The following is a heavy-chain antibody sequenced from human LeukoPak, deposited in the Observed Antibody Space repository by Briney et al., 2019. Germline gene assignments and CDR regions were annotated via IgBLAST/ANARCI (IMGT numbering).Heavy chain of an antibody. V-gene: IGHV3-53*01. D-gene: IGHD1-7*01. CDR1: GFTVSSNY. CDR2: IYSGGST. Sequence: GGSLRLSCEASGFTVSSNYMSWVRQAPGKGLEWVSVIYSGGSTYYADSVKGRFTISRGNSKNTLYLQMNSLRAEDTAVYYCARDMGTASDYWGQGTLVTVSS. CDR3: ARDMGTASDY. J-gene: IGHJ4*02.